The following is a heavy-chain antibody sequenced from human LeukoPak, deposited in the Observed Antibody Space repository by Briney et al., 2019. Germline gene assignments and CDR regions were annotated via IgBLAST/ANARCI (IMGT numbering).Heavy chain of an antibody. D-gene: IGHD7-27*01. J-gene: IGHJ4*02. CDR2: ISQSGNS. Sequence: SQTLSLTCKVSGDSISSSTCNWSWIRQPPGKGLEWIGYISQSGNSYFTPSLKSRVILSLDKSANQFSLNLSSVTAADTAVYYCARFSPRAMGNYLDFWGQGTLVTVSS. V-gene: IGHV4-30-2*01. CDR3: ARFSPRAMGNYLDF. CDR1: GDSISSSTCN.